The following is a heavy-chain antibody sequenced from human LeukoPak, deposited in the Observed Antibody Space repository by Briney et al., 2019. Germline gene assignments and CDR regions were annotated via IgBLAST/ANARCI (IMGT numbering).Heavy chain of an antibody. D-gene: IGHD3-10*01. V-gene: IGHV3-30*09. J-gene: IGHJ4*02. CDR1: GFIFSNYA. Sequence: GGSLRLSCAASGFIFSNYAMHWVRQAPGKGLEWLIFISYDGSNKYYADSVKGRFAISRDNSKNTLYLQMNSLRAEDTAVYYCARDTYGSDYWGQGTLVTVSS. CDR2: ISYDGSNK. CDR3: ARDTYGSDY.